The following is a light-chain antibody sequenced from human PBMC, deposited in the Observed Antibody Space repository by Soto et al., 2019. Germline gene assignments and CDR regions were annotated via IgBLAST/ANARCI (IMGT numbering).Light chain of an antibody. V-gene: IGKV3D-11*01. CDR3: QHRSNWGIT. CDR2: DAS. Sequence: EILLTQSPATLSSSTGDRVTLYCRASQALNTRLAWYQHKPGQAPRLLIYDASNRATGIPARFSGGGSGTDFTLTISSLEPEDFAVYYCQHRSNWGITFGQGTRMEI. J-gene: IGKJ5*01. CDR1: QALNTR.